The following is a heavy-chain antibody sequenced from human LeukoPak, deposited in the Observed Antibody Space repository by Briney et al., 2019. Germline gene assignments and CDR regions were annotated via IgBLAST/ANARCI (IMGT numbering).Heavy chain of an antibody. Sequence: ASVKVSCKASGYTFTSYGISWVRQAPGRGLEWMGWISAYNGNTNYAQKLQGRVTMTTDTSTSTAYMELRSLRSDDTAVYYCARGFYSGSYPREFDYWGQGTLVTVSS. CDR2: ISAYNGNT. V-gene: IGHV1-18*01. D-gene: IGHD1-26*01. CDR1: GYTFTSYG. CDR3: ARGFYSGSYPREFDY. J-gene: IGHJ4*02.